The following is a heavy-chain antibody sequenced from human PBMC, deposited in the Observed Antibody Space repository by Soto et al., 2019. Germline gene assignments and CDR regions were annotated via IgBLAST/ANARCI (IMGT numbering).Heavy chain of an antibody. Sequence: GASVKVSCKASGYTFTGYYMHWVRQAPGQGLEWMGWINPNSGGTNYAQKFQGWVTMTRDTSISTAYMELSRLRSDDTAVYYCARSGYSSGWYFDYWGQGTLVTVSS. J-gene: IGHJ4*02. V-gene: IGHV1-2*04. D-gene: IGHD6-19*01. CDR1: GYTFTGYY. CDR2: INPNSGGT. CDR3: ARSGYSSGWYFDY.